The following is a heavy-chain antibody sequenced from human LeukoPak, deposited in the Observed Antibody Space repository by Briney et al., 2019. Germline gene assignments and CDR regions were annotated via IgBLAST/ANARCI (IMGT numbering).Heavy chain of an antibody. D-gene: IGHD6-19*01. J-gene: IGHJ4*02. CDR2: IRYDGSNK. CDR1: GFTFSSYG. V-gene: IGHV3-30*02. CDR3: AKDKSPTHGYSSGWYDY. Sequence: GGSLRLSCAASGFTFSSYGMHWVRQAPGKGLEWVAFIRYDGSNKYHADSVKGRFTTSRDNSKNTLYLKMNSLRAEDTAVYYCAKDKSPTHGYSSGWYDYWGQGTLVTVSS.